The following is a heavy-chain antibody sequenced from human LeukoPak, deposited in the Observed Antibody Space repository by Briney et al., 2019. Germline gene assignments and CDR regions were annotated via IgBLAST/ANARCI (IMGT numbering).Heavy chain of an antibody. CDR1: GYSISSCYY. CDR3: ARATYYYDSSGYWTLEFDFDI. J-gene: IGHJ3*02. CDR2: IYHSGST. V-gene: IGHV4-38-2*02. D-gene: IGHD3-22*01. Sequence: SETLSLTCTVSGYSISSCYYWGWIRQPPGKGLEWIGSIYHSGSTYYNPSLKSRVTISVDTSKNQFSLKLSSVTAADTAVYYCARATYYYDSSGYWTLEFDFDIWGQGTMVTVSS.